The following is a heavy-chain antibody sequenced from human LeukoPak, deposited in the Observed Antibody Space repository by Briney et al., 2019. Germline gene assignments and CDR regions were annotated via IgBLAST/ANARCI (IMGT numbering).Heavy chain of an antibody. CDR2: MNPDSGDT. CDR1: GYTFTNYD. J-gene: IGHJ4*02. Sequence: ALVKVSCKASGYTFTNYDINWVRQAAGQGLEWMGWMNPDSGDTDYAQKFQGRVTMTRDTSISTAYMELSSLGSEDTAIYYCARGSVAMLFWGQGTPVTVSS. CDR3: ARGSVAMLF. D-gene: IGHD2-21*01. V-gene: IGHV1-8*01.